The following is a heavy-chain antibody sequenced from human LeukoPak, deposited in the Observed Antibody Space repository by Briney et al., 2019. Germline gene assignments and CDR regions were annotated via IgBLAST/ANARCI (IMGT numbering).Heavy chain of an antibody. Sequence: SETLSLTCTVSGGSISSYYWSWIRQPAGKGLEWIGRIYTSGSTNYNPSLKSRVTMSVDTSKNQFSLKLSPVTAADTAVYYCARILGSSGWDAFDIWGQGTMVTVSS. J-gene: IGHJ3*02. V-gene: IGHV4-4*07. CDR1: GGSISSYY. CDR3: ARILGSSGWDAFDI. D-gene: IGHD6-19*01. CDR2: IYTSGST.